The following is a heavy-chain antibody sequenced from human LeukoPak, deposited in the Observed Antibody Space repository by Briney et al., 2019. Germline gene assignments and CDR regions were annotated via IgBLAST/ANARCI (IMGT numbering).Heavy chain of an antibody. V-gene: IGHV3-23*01. CDR2: ISGSGGST. Sequence: GGSLRLSCAASGFTFSSYAMSWVRQAPGKGLEWVSAISGSGGSTYYADSVKGRFTISRDNSKNTLYLQMNSLRAEDTAVYYCVSWSVGWYGEDSWGQGTLVTVSS. J-gene: IGHJ4*02. CDR1: GFTFSSYA. D-gene: IGHD6-19*01. CDR3: VSWSVGWYGEDS.